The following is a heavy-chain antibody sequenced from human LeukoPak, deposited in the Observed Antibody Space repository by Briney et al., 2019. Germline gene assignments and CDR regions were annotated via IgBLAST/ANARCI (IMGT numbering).Heavy chain of an antibody. D-gene: IGHD1-26*01. CDR1: GYTFTGYY. V-gene: IGHV1-69*04. CDR3: ARGAVRVGATGPLRY. J-gene: IGHJ4*02. Sequence: GASVKVSCKASGYTFTGYYMHWVRQAPGQGLEWMGRIIPILGIANYAQKFQGRVTITADKSTSTAYMELSSLRSEDTAVYYCARGAVRVGATGPLRYWGQGTLVTVSS. CDR2: IIPILGIA.